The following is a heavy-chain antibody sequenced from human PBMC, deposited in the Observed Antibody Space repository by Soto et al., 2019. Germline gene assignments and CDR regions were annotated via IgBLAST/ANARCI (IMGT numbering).Heavy chain of an antibody. D-gene: IGHD3-22*01. CDR3: TRVNYYDSSGYYWPWFDP. CDR1: GFTFGDYA. V-gene: IGHV3-49*03. Sequence: GGSLRLSCTASGFTFGDYAMSWFRQAPGKGLEWVGFIRSKAYGGTTEYAASVKGRLTISRDDPKSIAYLQMNSLKTEDTAVYYCTRVNYYDSSGYYWPWFDPWGQGTLVTVSS. CDR2: IRSKAYGGTT. J-gene: IGHJ5*02.